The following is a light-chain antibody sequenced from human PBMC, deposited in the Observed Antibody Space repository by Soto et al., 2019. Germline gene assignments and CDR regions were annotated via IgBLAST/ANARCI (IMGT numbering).Light chain of an antibody. CDR2: KAS. J-gene: IGKJ2*01. CDR1: QSISSC. V-gene: IGKV1-5*03. CDR3: QQYNSYSYT. Sequence: DIQMTQSPSTLSASVGDRVTITGRASQSISSCLAWYQQKPGKAPKLLLYKASSLESGVPSRFSGSGSGTEFTLTISSLQPDDFATYYCQQYNSYSYTFGQGTKLEIK.